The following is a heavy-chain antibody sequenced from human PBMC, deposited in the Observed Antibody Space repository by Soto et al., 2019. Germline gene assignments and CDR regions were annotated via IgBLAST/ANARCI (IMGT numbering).Heavy chain of an antibody. D-gene: IGHD6-13*01. V-gene: IGHV1-18*01. CDR1: GYTFTSYG. Sequence: QVQLVQSGAEVKKPGASVKVSCKASGYTFTSYGISWVRQAPGQGLEWMGWISAYNGNTNYAQKLQGRVTMTKDTPTSTAYMELRRLGSDDTAVYYCARDLGGRAAGIGWFDPWGQGTLVTVSS. J-gene: IGHJ5*02. CDR2: ISAYNGNT. CDR3: ARDLGGRAAGIGWFDP.